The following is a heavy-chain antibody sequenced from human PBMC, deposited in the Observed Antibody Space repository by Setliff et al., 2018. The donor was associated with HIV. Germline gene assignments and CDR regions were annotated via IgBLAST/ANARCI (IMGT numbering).Heavy chain of an antibody. CDR3: AKDPHFWSGFYWYFDL. CDR1: GFTFSSYE. J-gene: IGHJ2*01. D-gene: IGHD3-3*02. V-gene: IGHV3-23*01. CDR2: ISSSGGST. Sequence: GSLRLSCAASGFTFSSYEMNWVRQAPGKGLEWVSYISSSGGSTYYADSVKGRFTISRDNSKNTLYLQMNSLRAEDTAVYYCAKDPHFWSGFYWYFDLWGRGTLVTVSS.